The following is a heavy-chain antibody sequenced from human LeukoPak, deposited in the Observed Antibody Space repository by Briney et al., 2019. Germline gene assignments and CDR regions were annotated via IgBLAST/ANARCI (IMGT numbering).Heavy chain of an antibody. J-gene: IGHJ3*02. CDR3: ASPVGGYDSSDYDAFDI. Sequence: XHXVGQAPGQGVEGMGIXNPSGGSTSYAQKFQGRVTMTRDTSTSTVYMELSSLRSEDTAVYYCASPVGGYDSSDYDAFDIWGQGTMVTVSS. V-gene: IGHV1-46*01. D-gene: IGHD3-22*01. CDR2: XNPSGGST.